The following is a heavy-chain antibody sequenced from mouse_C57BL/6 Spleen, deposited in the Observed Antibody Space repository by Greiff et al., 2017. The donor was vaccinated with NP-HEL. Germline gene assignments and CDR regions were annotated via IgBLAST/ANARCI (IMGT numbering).Heavy chain of an antibody. Sequence: QVHVKQSGAELVRPGTSVKVSCKASGYAFTNYLIEWVKQRPGQGLEWIGVINPGSGGTNYNEKFKGKATLTADKSSSTAYMQLSSLTSEDSAVYYCARPDYDGYAYYAMDYWGQGTSVTVSS. CDR1: GYAFTNYL. CDR2: INPGSGGT. V-gene: IGHV1-54*01. CDR3: ARPDYDGYAYYAMDY. J-gene: IGHJ4*01. D-gene: IGHD2-3*01.